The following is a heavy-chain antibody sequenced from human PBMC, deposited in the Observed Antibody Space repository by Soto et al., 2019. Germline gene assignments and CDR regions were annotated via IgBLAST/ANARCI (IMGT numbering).Heavy chain of an antibody. CDR3: VRQGVRSSGWFDL. CDR1: GYTFTNHW. Sequence: GESLKISCKGSGYTFTNHWIGWVRQKPGKGLEWMGLIHPRDSDARYSPSFQGQVTFSADRSTSTAYLQWTNVQASDSAMYYCVRQGVRSSGWFDLWGQGTQVTVSS. J-gene: IGHJ5*02. CDR2: IHPRDSDA. D-gene: IGHD3-22*01. V-gene: IGHV5-51*01.